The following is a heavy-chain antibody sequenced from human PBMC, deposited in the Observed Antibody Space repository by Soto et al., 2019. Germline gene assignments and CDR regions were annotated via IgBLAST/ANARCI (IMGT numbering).Heavy chain of an antibody. J-gene: IGHJ4*02. CDR2: IIGGGDST. V-gene: IGHV3-23*01. CDR1: GFTFSSYA. CDR3: AKAGGSNWDRGVDC. Sequence: TGGSLRLSCAASGFTFSSYAMSWVRQAPGKGLEWVSAIIGGGDSTYYADAVKGRFSISRDSSKNTLYLQMNSLRAEDTALYYCAKAGGSNWDRGVDCWGQGTLVTVSS. D-gene: IGHD6-13*01.